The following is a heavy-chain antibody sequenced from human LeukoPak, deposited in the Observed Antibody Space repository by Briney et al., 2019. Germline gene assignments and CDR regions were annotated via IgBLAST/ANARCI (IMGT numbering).Heavy chain of an antibody. CDR3: ARPFRDGYNLGAFDI. CDR2: IIAIFGTA. J-gene: IGHJ3*02. Sequence: GASVKVSCKASGGTLSRFAISWVRQAPGQGLEWMGGIIAIFGTANYAQKFQGRVTITADESTSTACMELSSLTSEDTAVYYCARPFRDGYNLGAFDIWGQGTMVTVSS. CDR1: GGTLSRFA. D-gene: IGHD5-24*01. V-gene: IGHV1-69*13.